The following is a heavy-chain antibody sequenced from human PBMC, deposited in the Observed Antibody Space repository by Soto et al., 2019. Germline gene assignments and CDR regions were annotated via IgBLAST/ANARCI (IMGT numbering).Heavy chain of an antibody. V-gene: IGHV4-59*01. CDR1: GGSISSYY. Sequence: QVQLQESGPGLVKPSETLSLTCTVSGGSISSYYWSWIRQPPGKGLEWIGYIYYSGSTNYNPSLKSRVTISVDTYKNQFSLKLSSVTAADTAVYYCAREEDYYDSSGEGAFDIWGQGTMVTVSS. J-gene: IGHJ3*02. CDR3: AREEDYYDSSGEGAFDI. D-gene: IGHD3-22*01. CDR2: IYYSGST.